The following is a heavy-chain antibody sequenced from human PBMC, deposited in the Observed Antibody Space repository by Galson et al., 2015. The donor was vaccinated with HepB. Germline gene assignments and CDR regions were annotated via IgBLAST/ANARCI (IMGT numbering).Heavy chain of an antibody. V-gene: IGHV3-66*01. J-gene: IGHJ6*03. CDR3: ARYRSDYRKLYYYYYMDV. D-gene: IGHD4-11*01. CDR1: GFTVSSNY. CDR2: IYSGGST. Sequence: SLRLSCAASGFTVSSNYMSWVRQAPGKGLEWVSVIYSGGSTYYADSVKGRFTISRDNSKNTLYLQMNSLRAEDTAVYYCARYRSDYRKLYYYYYMDVWGKETTVTVSS.